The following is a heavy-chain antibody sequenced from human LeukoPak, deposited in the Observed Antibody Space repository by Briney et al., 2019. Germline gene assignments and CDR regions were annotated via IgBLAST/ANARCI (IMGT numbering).Heavy chain of an antibody. D-gene: IGHD1-26*01. V-gene: IGHV5-51*01. Sequence: GEALKISCKGSGCSFTSYWIGWVRQMPGKGLEGMGIIYPGDSDTRYSPSFQGQVTISADKSISTAYLQWSSLKASDIAMYYCARHQVRSTEKTAIYTYYYYMDVWGKGTTVTVSS. CDR1: GCSFTSYW. CDR3: ARHQVRSTEKTAIYTYYYYMDV. J-gene: IGHJ6*03. CDR2: IYPGDSDT.